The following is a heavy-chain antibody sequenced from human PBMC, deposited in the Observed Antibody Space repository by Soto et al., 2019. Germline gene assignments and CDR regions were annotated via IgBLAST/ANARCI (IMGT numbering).Heavy chain of an antibody. CDR1: GYTFTRYG. CDR3: ASFTELPYKDDWFDP. CDR2: ISAYNGNT. Sequence: GASVKVSCKASGYTFTRYGISWVRQAPGQGLEWMGWISAYNGNTNYAQKLQGRVTMTTDTSTSTAYMELRSLRSDDTAVYYCASFTELPYKDDWFDPRSQGTPVTVSS. J-gene: IGHJ5*02. V-gene: IGHV1-18*01. D-gene: IGHD1-1*01.